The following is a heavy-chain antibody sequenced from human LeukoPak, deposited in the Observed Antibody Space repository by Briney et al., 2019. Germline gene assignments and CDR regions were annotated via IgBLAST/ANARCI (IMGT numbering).Heavy chain of an antibody. D-gene: IGHD3-10*01. CDR1: GGSISSSPYY. CDR3: ARGRSSMVRGYYYYYMDV. CDR2: IYYSGTT. Sequence: SETLSLTCTVSGGSISSSPYYWGWIRQPPGKGLEWIGSIYYSGTTHYSPSLESRVTISVDTSKNQFSLKLSSVTAADTAVYYCARGRSSMVRGYYYYYMDVWGKGTTVTISS. V-gene: IGHV4-39*07. J-gene: IGHJ6*03.